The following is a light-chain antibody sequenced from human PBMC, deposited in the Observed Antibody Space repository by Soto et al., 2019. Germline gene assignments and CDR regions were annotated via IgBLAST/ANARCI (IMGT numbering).Light chain of an antibody. V-gene: IGKV1-39*01. J-gene: IGKJ3*01. CDR2: AAS. Sequence: DIQMTQSPSSMSASVGDRVTITCRASQSISAYLNWYQQKPGKAPKLLIYAASSLQSGVPSRFSGRGSGTDFTLTISSLQPEDFATYYCQESYSTPSVTFGPGTKVVIK. CDR3: QESYSTPSVT. CDR1: QSISAY.